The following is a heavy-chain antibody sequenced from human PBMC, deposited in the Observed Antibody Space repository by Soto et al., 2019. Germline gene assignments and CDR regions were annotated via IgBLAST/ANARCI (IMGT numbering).Heavy chain of an antibody. CDR3: ARAGDYGDYGIWFGP. D-gene: IGHD4-17*01. J-gene: IGHJ5*02. CDR1: GGSISSSNW. V-gene: IGHV4-4*02. CDR2: IYHSGST. Sequence: PSETLSLTCAVSGGSISSSNWWSWVRQPPGKGLEWIGEIYHSGSTNYNPSLKSRVTISVDKSKNQFSLKLSSVTAADTAVYYCARAGDYGDYGIWFGPWGQGTLVTVSS.